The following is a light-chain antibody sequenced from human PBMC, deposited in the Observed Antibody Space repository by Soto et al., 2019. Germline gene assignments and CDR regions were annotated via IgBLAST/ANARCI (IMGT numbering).Light chain of an antibody. J-gene: IGKJ4*01. CDR3: QQYDNYPLT. Sequence: DIQITQSPSTQSASLGRSDTITCRASQSVRSWLAWYQQKPGRAPKFLIYDASSLESGVPSRFSGSGSGTEFTLTISNLQPDDFATYYCQQYDNYPLTFGGGTKVDIK. CDR1: QSVRSW. V-gene: IGKV1-5*01. CDR2: DAS.